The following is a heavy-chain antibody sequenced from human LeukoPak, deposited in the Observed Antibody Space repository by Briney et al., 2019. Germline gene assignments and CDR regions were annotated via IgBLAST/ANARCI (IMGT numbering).Heavy chain of an antibody. D-gene: IGHD2-15*01. V-gene: IGHV7-4-1*02. Sequence: ASVKVSCKASGYTFTGYAMNWVRQAPGQGLEWMGWINTNTGNPTYAQGFTGRFVFSLDTSVSTAYLQISSLKAEDTAVYYCARDPVVVVAATQNWFDPWGQGTLVTVSS. CDR3: ARDPVVVVAATQNWFDP. CDR1: GYTFTGYA. CDR2: INTNTGNP. J-gene: IGHJ5*02.